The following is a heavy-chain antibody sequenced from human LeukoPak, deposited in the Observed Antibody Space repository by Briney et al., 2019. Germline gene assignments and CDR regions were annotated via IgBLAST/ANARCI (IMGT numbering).Heavy chain of an antibody. V-gene: IGHV3-74*03. D-gene: IGHD2-21*02. J-gene: IGHJ4*02. Sequence: PGGSVSLSHAASGFTFRRYWMHWARQDPGEWLVWFSRLNTDGSGPKYADSVKGRFTISRDNARNTLYLQMNSLRAEDTAVYYCARVGGDYEIAYWGQGTLVTVSS. CDR2: LNTDGSGP. CDR3: ARVGGDYEIAY. CDR1: GFTFRRYW.